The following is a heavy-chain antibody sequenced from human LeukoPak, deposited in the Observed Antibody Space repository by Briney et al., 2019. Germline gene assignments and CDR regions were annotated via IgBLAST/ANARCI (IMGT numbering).Heavy chain of an antibody. D-gene: IGHD1-7*01. CDR2: IYSSGST. CDR3: ARHEDGTTLDY. J-gene: IGHJ4*02. V-gene: IGHV4-59*08. CDR1: TGSISSGY. Sequence: KPSETLSLTCSVSTGSISSGYWSWTRQPPGKGLEWIGSIYSSGSTNHNASLKSRVTMSVDRSKNQISLRLTSVTAADTAVYYCARHEDGTTLDYWGQGTLVTVSS.